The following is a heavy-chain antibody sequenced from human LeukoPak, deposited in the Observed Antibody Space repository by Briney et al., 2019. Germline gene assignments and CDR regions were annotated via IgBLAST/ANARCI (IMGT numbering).Heavy chain of an antibody. D-gene: IGHD2-8*02. J-gene: IGHJ2*01. CDR2: ISYDESKK. Sequence: HWXRXAXGXGLEWVAVISYDESKKRYVDSVKGRFTISRDNSKNTMYLQMNSLRAEDTAVYYCARDEAYPGGFLDLWGRGTLVTVSS. V-gene: IGHV3-30*03. CDR3: ARDEAYPGGFLDL.